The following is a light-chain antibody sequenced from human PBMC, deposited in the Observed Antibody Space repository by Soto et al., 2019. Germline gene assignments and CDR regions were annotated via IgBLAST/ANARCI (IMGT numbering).Light chain of an antibody. V-gene: IGLV2-11*01. J-gene: IGLJ3*02. CDR2: DVI. CDR1: SSDVGGSNF. CDR3: CSNAGSSTV. Sequence: QSVLTQPRSVSGSPGQSVTISCTGASSDVGGSNFVSWYQQHPGKAPKLMIYDVIKRPSGVPDRFSGSKSGNTASLTISGLQAEDEADYYCCSNAGSSTVFGGGTKLTVL.